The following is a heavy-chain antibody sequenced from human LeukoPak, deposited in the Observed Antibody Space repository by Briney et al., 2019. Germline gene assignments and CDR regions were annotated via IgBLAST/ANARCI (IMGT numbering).Heavy chain of an antibody. Sequence: GGSLRLSRAASGFTFSSYGMSWVRQAPGKGLEWASAISGSGGSTYYADSVKGRFTIFRDNSKNTLYLQMNSLRAEDTAVYYCARVGSGTGMYYYDSSGSDDAFDIWGQGTMVTVSS. D-gene: IGHD3-22*01. CDR1: GFTFSSYG. CDR2: ISGSGGST. V-gene: IGHV3-23*01. J-gene: IGHJ3*02. CDR3: ARVGSGTGMYYYDSSGSDDAFDI.